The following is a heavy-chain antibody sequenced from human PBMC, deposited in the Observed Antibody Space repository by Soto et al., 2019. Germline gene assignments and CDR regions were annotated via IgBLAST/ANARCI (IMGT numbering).Heavy chain of an antibody. CDR2: ISAYNGNT. CDR1: GYTFTSYG. V-gene: IGHV1-18*01. D-gene: IGHD2-8*01. J-gene: IGHJ6*02. CDR3: ERDPISSAQGISLMVYAIASGRYYYYGMDV. Sequence: ASVKVSCKASGYTFTSYGISWVRQAPGQGLEWMGWISAYNGNTNYAQKLQGRVTMTTDTSTSTAYMELRSLRSDDTAVYYCERDPISSAQGISLMVYAIASGRYYYYGMDVWGQGTTVTVSS.